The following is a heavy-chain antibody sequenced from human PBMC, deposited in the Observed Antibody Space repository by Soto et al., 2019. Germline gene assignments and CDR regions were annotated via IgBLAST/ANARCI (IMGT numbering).Heavy chain of an antibody. J-gene: IGHJ5*02. D-gene: IGHD5-12*01. Sequence: PSGTLSLTCNVTGGSTSGSYWSWVRQSPGKGLEWIGYIHYSGTTTYSPSLRSRVTISLDPSESQFSLKLTSVTAADTAIYYCARESIGGWLLSWGRGSLVTVSS. CDR1: GGSTSGSY. V-gene: IGHV4-59*01. CDR2: IHYSGTT. CDR3: ARESIGGWLLS.